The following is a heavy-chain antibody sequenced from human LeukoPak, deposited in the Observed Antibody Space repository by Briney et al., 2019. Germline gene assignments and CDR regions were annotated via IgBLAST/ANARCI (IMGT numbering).Heavy chain of an antibody. Sequence: SETLSLTCSVSGGSIFNYYWIWIRQPPGKGLEWIGNIYSSGNTNYNPSLKSRVTISVDTSKNQFSLKLSSVTAADTAVYYSARQFWSGYPRFDYWGQGNLVTVSS. V-gene: IGHV4-59*01. CDR2: IYSSGNT. CDR1: GGSIFNYY. J-gene: IGHJ4*02. CDR3: ARQFWSGYPRFDY. D-gene: IGHD3-3*01.